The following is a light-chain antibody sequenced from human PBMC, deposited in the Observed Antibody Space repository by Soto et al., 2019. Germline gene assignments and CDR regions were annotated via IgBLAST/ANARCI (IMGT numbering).Light chain of an antibody. CDR3: SSYTTSNTRQIV. Sequence: QSVLTQPASVSGSPGQSITIPCTGTSSDVGGYNYVSWYQQHPGKAPKFIIYDVSNRPSGVSNRFSGSKSGNTASLTISGLQAEDEADYYCSSYTTSNTRQIVFGTGTKVTVL. CDR1: SSDVGGYNY. CDR2: DVS. V-gene: IGLV2-14*01. J-gene: IGLJ1*01.